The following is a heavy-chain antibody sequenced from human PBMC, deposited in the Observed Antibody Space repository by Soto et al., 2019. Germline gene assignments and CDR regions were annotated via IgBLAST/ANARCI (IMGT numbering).Heavy chain of an antibody. V-gene: IGHV4-39*01. CDR1: GGSISSSSYD. CDR2: IYYSGST. CDR3: ARRNFYYGMDV. D-gene: IGHD1-7*01. J-gene: IGHJ6*02. Sequence: SETLSLTCTVSGGSISSSSYDWGWIRQPPGKGLEWIGSIYYSGSTYYNPSLKSRVTISVDTSKNQFSLKLSSVTAADTAVYYCARRNFYYGMDVWGQGTTVTVSS.